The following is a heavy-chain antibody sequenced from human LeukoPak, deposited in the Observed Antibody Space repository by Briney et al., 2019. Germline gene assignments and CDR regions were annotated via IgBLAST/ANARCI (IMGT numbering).Heavy chain of an antibody. V-gene: IGHV1-24*01. Sequence: ASVKVSCXVSGYTLTELSMHWVRQAPGKGLEWMGGFDPEDGETIYAQKFPGRVTMTEGTSTDTAYMELSSLRSEDTAVYYCATVLGSSGWGFDYWGQGTLVTVSS. CDR3: ATVLGSSGWGFDY. CDR2: FDPEDGET. CDR1: GYTLTELS. J-gene: IGHJ4*02. D-gene: IGHD6-19*01.